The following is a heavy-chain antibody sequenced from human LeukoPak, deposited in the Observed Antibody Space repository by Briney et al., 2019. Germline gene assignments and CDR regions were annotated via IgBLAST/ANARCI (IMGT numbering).Heavy chain of an antibody. J-gene: IGHJ4*02. CDR3: ARVGRYCSGGSCYEGFDY. Sequence: SETLSLTCTVSGGSISSYYWSWIRQPPGKGLEWIGYIYYSGSTNYNPSLKSRVTISVDTSKNQSSLKLSSVTAADTAVYYCARVGRYCSGGSCYEGFDYWGQGTLVTVSS. D-gene: IGHD2-15*01. CDR1: GGSISSYY. V-gene: IGHV4-59*01. CDR2: IYYSGST.